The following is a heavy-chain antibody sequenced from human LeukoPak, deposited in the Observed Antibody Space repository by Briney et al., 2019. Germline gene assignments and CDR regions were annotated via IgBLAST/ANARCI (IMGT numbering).Heavy chain of an antibody. V-gene: IGHV4-4*07. Sequence: PSETLSPTCNVSGDSISSNFWNWIRQSAGNELEWIGRFHVSEISNYNPSLRSRVTMSVDTSRNQSFLNLNSVTAADTGVYYCAREPLQSRPLDVWGKGTTVTVSS. CDR1: GDSISSNF. CDR3: AREPLQSRPLDV. D-gene: IGHD4-11*01. CDR2: FHVSEIS. J-gene: IGHJ6*04.